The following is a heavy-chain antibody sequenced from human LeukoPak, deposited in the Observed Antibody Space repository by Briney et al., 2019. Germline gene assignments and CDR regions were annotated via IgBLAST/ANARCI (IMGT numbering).Heavy chain of an antibody. CDR2: IYTSGST. J-gene: IGHJ6*03. D-gene: IGHD2-2*02. CDR3: ARLGYQLLYSYYYYYMDV. CDR1: GGSISSYY. V-gene: IGHV4-4*09. Sequence: SETLSLTCTVSGGSISSYYWSWIRQPPGKGLEWIGYIYTSGSTNYNPSLKSRVTISVDTSKNQFSLKLSSVTAADTAVYYCARLGYQLLYSYYYYYMDVWGKGTTVTVSS.